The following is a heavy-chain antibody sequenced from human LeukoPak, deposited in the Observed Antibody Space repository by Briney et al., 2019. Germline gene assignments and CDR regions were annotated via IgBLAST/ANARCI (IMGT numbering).Heavy chain of an antibody. CDR2: ISWNGGST. CDR1: GFTFDVYG. J-gene: IGHJ4*02. V-gene: IGHV3-20*04. CDR3: ARSPPEGDY. Sequence: GGSLSLSCADSGFTFDVYGMSWVRQAPGKGLEWISDISWNGGSTDYADSVKGRFTISRDNAKNSLYLQMNSLRVEDTSLYYCARSPPEGDYWGQGTLVTVSS.